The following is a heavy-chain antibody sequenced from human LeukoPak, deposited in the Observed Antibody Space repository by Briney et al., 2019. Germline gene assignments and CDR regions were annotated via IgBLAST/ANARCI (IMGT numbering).Heavy chain of an antibody. CDR3: ASAPEKAYCGGDCPYYFDY. CDR1: GVSISSYY. Sequence: SETLSLTCTVSGVSISSYYWSWIRQPPGKGLEWIGYIYYSGSTNYNPSLKSRVTISVDTSKNQFSLKLSSVTAADTAVYYCASAPEKAYCGGDCPYYFDYWGQGTLVTVSS. J-gene: IGHJ4*02. CDR2: IYYSGST. V-gene: IGHV4-59*08. D-gene: IGHD2-21*02.